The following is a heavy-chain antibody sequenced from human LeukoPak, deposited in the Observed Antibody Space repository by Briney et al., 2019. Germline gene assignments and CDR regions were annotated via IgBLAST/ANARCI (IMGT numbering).Heavy chain of an antibody. J-gene: IGHJ4*02. V-gene: IGHV3-30*03. CDR3: ATLSSSSPVGY. CDR2: ISYDGSNK. CDR1: GFTFSSYG. D-gene: IGHD6-13*01. Sequence: GGSLRLSCAASGFTFSSYGMHWVRQAPGKGLEWVAVISYDGSNKYYADSVKGRFTISRDNSKNTLYLQMNSLRAEDTAVYYCATLSSSSPVGYWGQGTLVTVSS.